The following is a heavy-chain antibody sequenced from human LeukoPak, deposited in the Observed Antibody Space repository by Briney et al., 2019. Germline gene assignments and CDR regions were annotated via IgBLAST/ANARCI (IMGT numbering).Heavy chain of an antibody. V-gene: IGHV3-72*01. J-gene: IGHJ4*02. CDR2: IKHKADGYTT. D-gene: IGHD1-1*01. CDR1: GFTLSDHY. Sequence: GGSLRLSCAASGFTLSDHYMDWVRQAPGRGLEWVGRIKHKADGYTTQYAASVKGRFTISRDDSKNSLFLQMNSLTTEDTAVYFFNKVQGWAFDYWGQGALVTVSS. CDR3: NKVQGWAFDY.